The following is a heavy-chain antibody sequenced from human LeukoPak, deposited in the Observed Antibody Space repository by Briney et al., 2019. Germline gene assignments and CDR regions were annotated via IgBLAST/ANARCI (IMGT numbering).Heavy chain of an antibody. CDR1: GFTFSNYG. Sequence: GGSLRLSCAASGFTFSNYGMHWVRQAPGKGLEWVAFIRYDGSNKYYADSVKGRFTVSRDNSKNTLYLQMNSLRAEDTAVYCCAREGYSSVWSFDYWGQGTLVTVSS. D-gene: IGHD6-19*01. V-gene: IGHV3-30*02. CDR2: IRYDGSNK. CDR3: AREGYSSVWSFDY. J-gene: IGHJ4*02.